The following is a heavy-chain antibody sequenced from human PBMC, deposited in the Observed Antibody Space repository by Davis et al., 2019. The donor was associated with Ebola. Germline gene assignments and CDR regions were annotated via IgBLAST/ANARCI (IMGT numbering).Heavy chain of an antibody. V-gene: IGHV1-18*04. J-gene: IGHJ3*02. D-gene: IGHD2-15*01. CDR2: ISAYTGNT. CDR3: ARDGSGYIVVVVAATFDDAFDI. CDR1: GYTFTSYG. Sequence: ASVKVSCKASGYTFTSYGISWVRQAPGQGLEWMGWISAYTGNTNYAQKLQGRVTMTTDTSTSTAYMELRSLRSDDTAVYYWARDGSGYIVVVVAATFDDAFDIWGQGTMVTVSS.